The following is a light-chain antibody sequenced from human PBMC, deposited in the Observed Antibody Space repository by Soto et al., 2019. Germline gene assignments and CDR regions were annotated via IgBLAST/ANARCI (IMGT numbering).Light chain of an antibody. CDR3: QQLNSFPWT. V-gene: IGKV1-9*01. Sequence: NQLTQSPSSLSASVGDRVIITCRPSQGISNYLAWYQQKPGKAPKLLISGDSTLQSGVPSRFSGSGSGTEFTLTISSLQPEDFASYYCQQLNSFPWTFGQGTKGEIK. CDR2: GDS. J-gene: IGKJ1*01. CDR1: QGISNY.